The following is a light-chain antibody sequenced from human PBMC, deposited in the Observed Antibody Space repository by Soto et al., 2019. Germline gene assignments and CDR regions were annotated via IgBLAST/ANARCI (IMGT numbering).Light chain of an antibody. Sequence: QSALTQPASVSGSPGQSITISCTGTSSDVGSYNLVSWYQQHAGKAPKLMIYEGSKRPSGVSNRFSGSKSGNTASLTISGLQAEDEADYYCCSYAGPYVEFGGGTKLTVL. CDR2: EGS. V-gene: IGLV2-23*01. CDR1: SSDVGSYNL. J-gene: IGLJ2*01. CDR3: CSYAGPYVE.